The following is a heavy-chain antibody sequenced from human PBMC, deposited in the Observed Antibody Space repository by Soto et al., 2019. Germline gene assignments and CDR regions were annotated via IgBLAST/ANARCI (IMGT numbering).Heavy chain of an antibody. Sequence: QVQLVESGGGVVQPGRSLRLSCAASGFTFSSYAMHWVRQAPGKGLEWVAVISYDGSNKYYADSVKGRFTISRDNSKNTPXLQMNSLRAEDTAVYYCARDPLLFYGDYVPNYFDYWGQGTLVTVSS. CDR1: GFTFSSYA. V-gene: IGHV3-30-3*01. CDR2: ISYDGSNK. J-gene: IGHJ4*02. CDR3: ARDPLLFYGDYVPNYFDY. D-gene: IGHD4-17*01.